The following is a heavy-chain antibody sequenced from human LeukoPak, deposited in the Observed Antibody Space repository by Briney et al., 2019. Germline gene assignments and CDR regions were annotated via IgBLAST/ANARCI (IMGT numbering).Heavy chain of an antibody. CDR1: GGSISSGGYY. CDR2: IYYSGST. CDR3: ARGRRLDAFDI. V-gene: IGHV4-61*08. Sequence: SETLSLTCTVSGGSISSGGYYWSWIRQHPGKGLEWIGYIYYSGSTYYNPSLKSRVTISVDTSKNQFSLKLSSVTAADTAVYYCARGRRLDAFDIWGQGTMVTVSS. J-gene: IGHJ3*02.